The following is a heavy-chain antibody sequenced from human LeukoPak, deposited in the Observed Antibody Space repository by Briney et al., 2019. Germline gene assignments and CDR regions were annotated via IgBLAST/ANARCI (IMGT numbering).Heavy chain of an antibody. V-gene: IGHV1-2*02. CDR3: ARGGGSSGWSDYDAFDI. D-gene: IGHD6-19*01. Sequence: ASVNVSCKASGYTFTGYYMHWVRQAPGQGLEWMGWINPNSGGTNYAQKFQGRVTMTRDTSISTVYMELSRLRSDDTAVYYCARGGGSSGWSDYDAFDIWGQGTMVTASS. J-gene: IGHJ3*02. CDR1: GYTFTGYY. CDR2: INPNSGGT.